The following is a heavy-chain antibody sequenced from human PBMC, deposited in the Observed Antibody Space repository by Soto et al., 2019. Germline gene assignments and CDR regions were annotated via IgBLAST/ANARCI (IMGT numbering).Heavy chain of an antibody. V-gene: IGHV1-69*12. Sequence: QVQLVQSGAEVKKPGSSVKVSCKASGGSFRSNALSWVRRAPGQGLEWMGGIIPIFAIANYAQRFQGRVTITADESTGTAYMELSSLRSEDTAVYYCARVGEYCGGACPQYFEHWGQGTLVTVSS. J-gene: IGHJ1*01. CDR3: ARVGEYCGGACPQYFEH. D-gene: IGHD2-21*02. CDR2: IIPIFAIA. CDR1: GGSFRSNA.